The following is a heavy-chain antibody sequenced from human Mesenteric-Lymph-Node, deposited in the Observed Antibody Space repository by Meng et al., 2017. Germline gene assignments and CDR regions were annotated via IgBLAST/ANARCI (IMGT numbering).Heavy chain of an antibody. CDR1: GFTFSSYG. D-gene: IGHD4-17*01. CDR2: IWYDGSNK. J-gene: IGHJ5*02. V-gene: IGHV3-33*01. CDR3: ARVIYGDYVGGWFDP. Sequence: GESLKISCAASGFTFSSYGMHWVRQAPGKGLEWVAVIWYDGSNKYYADSVKGRFTISRDNSKNTLYLQMNSLRAEDTAVYYCARVIYGDYVGGWFDPWGQGTLVTVSS.